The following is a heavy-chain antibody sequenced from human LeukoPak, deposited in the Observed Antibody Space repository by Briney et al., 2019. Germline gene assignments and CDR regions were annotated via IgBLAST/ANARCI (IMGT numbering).Heavy chain of an antibody. CDR3: ARHDGD. Sequence: SETLSLTCAVYGGSFSGYYWSWIRQPPGKGLEWIGEINHSGSTNYNPSLNPSLKSRVTISVDTSKNQFALKLSSVTAADTAVYYCARHDGDWGQGILVTVSS. V-gene: IGHV4-34*01. J-gene: IGHJ4*02. CDR1: GGSFSGYY. D-gene: IGHD4-17*01. CDR2: INHSGST.